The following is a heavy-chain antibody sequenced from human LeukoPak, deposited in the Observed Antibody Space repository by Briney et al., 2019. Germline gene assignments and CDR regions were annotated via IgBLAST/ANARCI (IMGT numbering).Heavy chain of an antibody. CDR1: GFTFSNAW. CDR2: IKSKTDGGTT. J-gene: IGHJ6*03. D-gene: IGHD6-19*01. V-gene: IGHV3-15*01. CDR3: TTVLSIAVAGTPFAHYYYYYMDV. Sequence: PGGSLRLSCAASGFTFSNAWMSWVRQAPAKGLEWVGRIKSKTDGGTTDYAAPVKGRFTISRDDSKNTLYLQMNSLKTEDTAVYYCTTVLSIAVAGTPFAHYYYYYMDVWGKGTTVTISS.